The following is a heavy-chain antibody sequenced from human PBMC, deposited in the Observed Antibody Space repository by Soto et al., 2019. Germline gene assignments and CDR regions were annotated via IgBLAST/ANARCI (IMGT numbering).Heavy chain of an antibody. CDR1: GYTFTSYY. CDR2: INPSGGST. CDR3: ARCWEYSRSWWQVGVDS. J-gene: IGHJ5*01. Sequence: GASVKVSCKASGYTFTSYYMHWVRQAPGQGLEWMGIINPSGGSTSYAQKFQGRVTMTRDTSTSTVYMELSSLRSEDTAVYYCARCWEYSRSWWQVGVDSWGQGTLVTVSS. D-gene: IGHD6-13*01. V-gene: IGHV1-46*01.